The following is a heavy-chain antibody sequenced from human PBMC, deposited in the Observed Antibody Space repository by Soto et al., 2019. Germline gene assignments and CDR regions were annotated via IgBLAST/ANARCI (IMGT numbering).Heavy chain of an antibody. CDR2: VYYSGTT. CDR3: ARAGSTWRYFFDY. D-gene: IGHD6-13*01. V-gene: IGHV4-59*01. J-gene: IGHJ4*02. CDR1: GGSISAYY. Sequence: SETQSLTYTVSGGSISAYYGTWIRQPPGKGLEWVGYVYYSGTTYYNPSLQSRVTISVDTSKNQFSLKVKSVTAADTAIYYCARAGSTWRYFFDYWGQGSLVTVSS.